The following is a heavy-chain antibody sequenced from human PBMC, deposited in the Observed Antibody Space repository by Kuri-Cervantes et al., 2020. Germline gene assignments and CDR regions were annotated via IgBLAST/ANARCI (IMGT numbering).Heavy chain of an antibody. CDR2: INHSGST. Sequence: GSLRLSCAVYGGSFSSYYWSWIRQPPGKGLEWIGEINHSGSTNYNPSLKSRVTISEDTSKNQFSLKLSSVTAADTAVYYCARAGAVIVVFDPWGQGTLVTVSS. J-gene: IGHJ5*02. V-gene: IGHV4-34*01. CDR3: ARAGAVIVVFDP. D-gene: IGHD3-22*01. CDR1: GGSFSSYY.